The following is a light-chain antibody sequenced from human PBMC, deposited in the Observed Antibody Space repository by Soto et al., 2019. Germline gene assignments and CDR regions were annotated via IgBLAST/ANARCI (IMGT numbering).Light chain of an antibody. CDR2: AAS. CDR3: QQGYSIPLT. V-gene: IGKV1-39*01. J-gene: IGKJ4*01. Sequence: DILITHSPSSLSASVGDRVTITCRASQSISTYLNWYQQKPGKAPKFLIYAASSLETGVPSRFSGRGSGTDFTLTINNLQPEDFATYYCQQGYSIPLTFGGGTKVDIK. CDR1: QSISTY.